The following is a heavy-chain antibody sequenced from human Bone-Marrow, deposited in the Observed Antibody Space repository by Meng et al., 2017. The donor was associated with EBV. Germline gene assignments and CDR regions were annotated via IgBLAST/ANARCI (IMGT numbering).Heavy chain of an antibody. CDR1: GFTFRSYS. CDR3: ARSVTKEGYYFDY. V-gene: IGHV3-21*01. D-gene: IGHD4-17*01. Sequence: EVQLVESGGXLVKPGGALGLSCAASGFTFRSYSMNWVRQAPGKGLEWVSSISSSSSYIYYADSVKGRFTISRDNAKNSLYLQMNSLRAEDTAVYYCARSVTKEGYYFDYWGQGTLVTVSS. CDR2: ISSSSSYI. J-gene: IGHJ4*02.